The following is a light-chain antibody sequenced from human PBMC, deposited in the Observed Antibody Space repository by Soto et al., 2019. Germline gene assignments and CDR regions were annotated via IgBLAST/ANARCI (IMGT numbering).Light chain of an antibody. V-gene: IGKV1-5*01. J-gene: IGKJ1*01. Sequence: DIQMTQSPSTLSASVGDRVTITCRASQSISGWLAWYQQKPGKAPKLLIYDVSSLESGVPPRLSGSGSGTEFTLAISSLQPDDFATYYCQQYNSYPWTFGQGTKVDIK. CDR1: QSISGW. CDR3: QQYNSYPWT. CDR2: DVS.